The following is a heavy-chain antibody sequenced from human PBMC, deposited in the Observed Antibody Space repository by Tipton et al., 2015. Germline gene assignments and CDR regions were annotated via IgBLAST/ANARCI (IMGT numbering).Heavy chain of an antibody. Sequence: TLSLTCTVSDGSISDYYWNWIRQSPGKGLEWIGYISYTETSHYNPSLKSRVTISTDTSKNQFSLKLSSVTAADTAVYYCARDLEHGMDVWGHGTTVTVSS. J-gene: IGHJ6*02. V-gene: IGHV4-59*01. CDR2: ISYTETS. CDR1: DGSISDYY. CDR3: ARDLEHGMDV. D-gene: IGHD5-24*01.